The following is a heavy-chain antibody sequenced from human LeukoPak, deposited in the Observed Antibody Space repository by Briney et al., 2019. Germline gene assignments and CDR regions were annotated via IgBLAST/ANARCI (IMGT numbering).Heavy chain of an antibody. D-gene: IGHD6-13*01. CDR2: INTNTGNP. CDR1: GYTFTSYA. J-gene: IGHJ1*01. CDR3: ARGPPYGSSWYSGYFQH. V-gene: IGHV7-4-1*02. Sequence: GASVKVSCKASGYTFTSYAMNWVRQAPGQGLGWMGWINTNTGNPTYAQGFTGRFVFSLDTSVSAAYLQISSLKAEDTAVYYCARGPPYGSSWYSGYFQHWGQGTLVTVSS.